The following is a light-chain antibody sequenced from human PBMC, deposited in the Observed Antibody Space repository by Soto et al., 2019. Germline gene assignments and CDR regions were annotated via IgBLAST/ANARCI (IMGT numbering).Light chain of an antibody. CDR3: QQYGSSLYT. J-gene: IGKJ2*01. CDR2: GTS. Sequence: IVLTQSPGTLSLSPGERATLSCRASQSVSSDYLAWYQQKPGQAPRLLIYGTSSRATGIPDRFSGSGSGTDFTLTISRLEPEDFAVYDCQQYGSSLYTFGQGTKVDIK. CDR1: QSVSSDY. V-gene: IGKV3-20*01.